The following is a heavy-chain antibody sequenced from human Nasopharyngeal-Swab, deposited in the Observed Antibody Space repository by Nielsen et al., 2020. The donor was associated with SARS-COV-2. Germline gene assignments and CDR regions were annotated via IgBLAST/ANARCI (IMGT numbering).Heavy chain of an antibody. V-gene: IGHV4-4*02. CDR3: ARLGVGARADFDY. Sequence: SETLSLTCAVSGGSISSSNWWSWVRQPPGKGLEWIGEIYHSGSTNYNPSLKSRVTISVDKSKNQFSLKLSSVTAADTAVYYCARLGVGARADFDYWGQGTLVTVSS. CDR1: GGSISSSNW. D-gene: IGHD1-26*01. CDR2: IYHSGST. J-gene: IGHJ4*02.